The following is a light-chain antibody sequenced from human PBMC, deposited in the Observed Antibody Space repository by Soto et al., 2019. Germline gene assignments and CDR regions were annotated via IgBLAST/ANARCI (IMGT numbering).Light chain of an antibody. Sequence: DIVMTQSPSALSVSPGERATLSCRAGQGVTTNFAWYQQKSGQSPRLLIYDVSTRATGVPARLSGTGSETDFTLTISGLQSDDSAVYFCQQYNNWPFSFGQGTRLAIK. J-gene: IGKJ5*01. CDR2: DVS. CDR1: QGVTTN. CDR3: QQYNNWPFS. V-gene: IGKV3-15*01.